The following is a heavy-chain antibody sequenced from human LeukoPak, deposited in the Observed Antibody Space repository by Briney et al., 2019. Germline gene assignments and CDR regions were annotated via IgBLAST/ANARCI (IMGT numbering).Heavy chain of an antibody. CDR3: VRTNGGTYYDY. J-gene: IGHJ4*02. V-gene: IGHV3-13*01. Sequence: GGSLRLSCAASGFIFTDYDLHWVRQPPGKGLEWVSVFGIAGDTYYADSVRGRFTISRDVAKNSLYLQMNNLRAGDTAVYYCVRTNGGTYYDYWGQGTLVTVSS. CDR1: GFIFTDYD. D-gene: IGHD1-26*01. CDR2: FGIAGDT.